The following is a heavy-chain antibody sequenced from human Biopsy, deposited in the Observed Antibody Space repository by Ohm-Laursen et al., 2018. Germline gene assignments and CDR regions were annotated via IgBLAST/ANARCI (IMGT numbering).Heavy chain of an antibody. D-gene: IGHD6-13*01. V-gene: IGHV4-4*07. J-gene: IGHJ5*02. Sequence: GTLSLTCTVSGGSISNYYWSWIRQPAGKGLEWIGRIYSSGSTNYNPSLKSRVTMSVDTSKNQFSLILSSMTAADTAVYYCAREPRIAAVSYFDPWGQGTLVTVSS. CDR2: IYSSGST. CDR3: AREPRIAAVSYFDP. CDR1: GGSISNYY.